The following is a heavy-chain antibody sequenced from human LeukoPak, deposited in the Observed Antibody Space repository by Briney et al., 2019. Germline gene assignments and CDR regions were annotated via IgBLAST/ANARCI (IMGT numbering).Heavy chain of an antibody. V-gene: IGHV4-61*08. CDR2: IYYSGST. D-gene: IGHD5-18*01. Sequence: SSETLSLTCSVSGGSISRSDHYWSWIRQPPGKGLEWIGYIYYSGSTNYNPSLKSRVTISVDTSKNQFSLKLSSVTAADTAVYYCATSAMAKGFCDYWGQGTLVTVSS. J-gene: IGHJ4*02. CDR3: ATSAMAKGFCDY. CDR1: GGSISRSDHY.